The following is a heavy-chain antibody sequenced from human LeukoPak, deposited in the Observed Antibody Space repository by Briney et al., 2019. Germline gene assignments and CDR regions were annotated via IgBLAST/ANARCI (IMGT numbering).Heavy chain of an antibody. J-gene: IGHJ4*02. D-gene: IGHD2-15*01. CDR2: IYRSGST. V-gene: IGHV4-4*02. Sequence: PSETLSLTCVVSGGSISSNTWWSWVRQPPNKGLEWIGEIYRSGSTNYNPSLKSRVTISVDTSKNQFSLKLSSVTAADTAVYYCARTSGYCSGGSCYRRWYFDYWGQGTLVTVSS. CDR1: GGSISSNTW. CDR3: ARTSGYCSGGSCYRRWYFDY.